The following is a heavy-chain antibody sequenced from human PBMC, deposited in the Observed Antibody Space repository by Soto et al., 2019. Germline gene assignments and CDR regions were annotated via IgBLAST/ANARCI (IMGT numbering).Heavy chain of an antibody. J-gene: IGHJ4*02. CDR1: GFTFSNYA. V-gene: IGHV3-23*01. CDR2: IFGGGGDT. Sequence: EVQLLESGGGLVQPGGSLRLSCAVSGFTFSNYAVGWVRQAPGMGLEWVSSIFGGGGDTYYTDSVKGRFTISRDSSENTVFLQMNSLRAEDTALNYCAKYGSKSSPHYLDYWGQGTLVTVSS. CDR3: AKYGSKSSPHYLDY. D-gene: IGHD6-13*01.